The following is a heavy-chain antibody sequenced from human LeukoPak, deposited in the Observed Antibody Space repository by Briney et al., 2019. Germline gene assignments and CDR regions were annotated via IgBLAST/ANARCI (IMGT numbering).Heavy chain of an antibody. CDR1: GFTFSSYW. CDR3: ARGAPYYDPPH. Sequence: GGSLRLSCAASGFTFSSYWMHWVRQAPGKGLVWVSRINSDGSSTTYADSVKGRFTISRDNAKNTLYLQMNSLRAEDTAVYYCARGAPYYDPPHWGQGTLVTVSS. V-gene: IGHV3-74*01. J-gene: IGHJ4*02. D-gene: IGHD3-3*01. CDR2: INSDGSST.